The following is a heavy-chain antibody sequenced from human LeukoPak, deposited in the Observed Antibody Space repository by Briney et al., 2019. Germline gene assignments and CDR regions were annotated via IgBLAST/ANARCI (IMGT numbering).Heavy chain of an antibody. J-gene: IGHJ6*03. CDR3: AKLYCSSTSCSTYYYYYYMDV. Sequence: GGSLRLSCVASGFTFSSYAMSWVRQAPGKGLEWVSAISGSGGSTYYADSVKGRFTISRDNSKNTLYLQMNSLRAEDTAVYYCAKLYCSSTSCSTYYYYYYMDVWGKGTTVTVSS. CDR1: GFTFSSYA. CDR2: ISGSGGST. V-gene: IGHV3-23*01. D-gene: IGHD2-2*01.